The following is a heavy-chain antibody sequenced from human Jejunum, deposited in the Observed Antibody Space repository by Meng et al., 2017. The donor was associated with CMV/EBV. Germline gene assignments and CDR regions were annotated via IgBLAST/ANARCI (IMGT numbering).Heavy chain of an antibody. V-gene: IGHV4-4*02. CDR2: IYHSGST. J-gene: IGHJ4*02. CDR1: GGSMGSDNW. Sequence: QVQLPESGPGLGKRAWTLSCTCAVFGGSMGSDNWWCWVSQPPGKGLEWIGEIYHSGSTNYNPSLKSRVSISVDKSKNQFSLKLSSVTAADTAVYYCARADKVRFDYWGQGTLVTVSS. CDR3: ARADKVRFDY.